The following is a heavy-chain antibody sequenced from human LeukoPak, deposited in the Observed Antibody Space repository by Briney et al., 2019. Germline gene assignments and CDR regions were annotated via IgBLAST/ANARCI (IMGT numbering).Heavy chain of an antibody. J-gene: IGHJ4*02. CDR1: GFTFSSYG. CDR3: AREKGRGVISPYYDC. D-gene: IGHD3-10*01. CDR2: IRYDGNAK. V-gene: IGHV3-30*02. Sequence: GGSLRLSCAAAGFTFSSYGMHWVRQAPGKGLEWVAFIRYDGNAKYYADSVKGRFTISRDNSKNTLYLQMNSLRVEDTAVYFCAREKGRGVISPYYDCWGQGTLVTVSS.